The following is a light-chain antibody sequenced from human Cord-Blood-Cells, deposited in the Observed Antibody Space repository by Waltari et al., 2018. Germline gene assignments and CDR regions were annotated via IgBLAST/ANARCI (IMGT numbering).Light chain of an antibody. V-gene: IGKV3-20*01. CDR2: GAS. CDR1: QSVSSSY. Sequence: EIVLTQSPGTLSLSPGERATLSCRASQSVSSSYLAWYQQKPGQAPRLRIYGASSRATVIPDGFSGSGSGTDFTLTISRLEPEDFAVYYCQQYGSSPYTFGQGTKLEIK. J-gene: IGKJ2*01. CDR3: QQYGSSPYT.